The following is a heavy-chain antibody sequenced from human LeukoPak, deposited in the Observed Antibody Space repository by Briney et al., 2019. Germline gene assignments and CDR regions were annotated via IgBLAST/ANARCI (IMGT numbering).Heavy chain of an antibody. V-gene: IGHV4-34*01. CDR3: ARLPYYYDSSGYYYFSFDY. CDR2: INHCGST. CDR1: GGSLSGYY. Sequence: PSETLSLTCAVYGGSLSGYYWSWIRQPPGKGLEWIGEINHCGSTNYNPSLKSRVTISVDTSKNQFSLKLSSVTAADTAVYYCARLPYYYDSSGYYYFSFDYWGQGTLVTVSS. D-gene: IGHD3-22*01. J-gene: IGHJ4*02.